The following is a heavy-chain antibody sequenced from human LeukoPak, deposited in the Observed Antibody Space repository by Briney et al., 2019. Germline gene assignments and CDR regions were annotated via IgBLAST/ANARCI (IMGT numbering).Heavy chain of an antibody. D-gene: IGHD6-19*01. CDR1: GGTFSSYA. Sequence: GASVKVSCKASGGTFSSYAISWVRQAPGQGLEWMGWISAYNGNTNYAQKLQGRVTMTTDTSTSTAYMELRSLRSDDTAVYYCARGTVAGKKTGAFDIWGQGTMVTVSS. CDR3: ARGTVAGKKTGAFDI. J-gene: IGHJ3*02. V-gene: IGHV1-18*01. CDR2: ISAYNGNT.